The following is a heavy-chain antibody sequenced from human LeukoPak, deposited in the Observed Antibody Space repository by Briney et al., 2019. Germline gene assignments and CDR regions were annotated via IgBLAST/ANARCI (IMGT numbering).Heavy chain of an antibody. V-gene: IGHV1-2*06. CDR1: GYTFTGYY. CDR2: INPNSGGT. CDR3: ARVGYSYGYVMNFDY. Sequence: ASVKVSCKASGYTFTGYYMHWVRQAPGQGLEWMGRINPNSGGTNYAQKFQGRVTMTRDTSISTAYMELSRLRSDDTAVYYCARVGYSYGYVMNFDYWSQGTLVTVSS. D-gene: IGHD5-18*01. J-gene: IGHJ4*02.